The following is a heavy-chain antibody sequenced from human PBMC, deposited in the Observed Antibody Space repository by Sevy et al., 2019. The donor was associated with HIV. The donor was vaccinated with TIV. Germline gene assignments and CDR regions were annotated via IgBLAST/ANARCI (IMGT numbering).Heavy chain of an antibody. CDR2: IRSKANSYAT. J-gene: IGHJ4*02. CDR3: TRIGYYDSSGYYNY. Sequence: GGSLRFSCAASGFTFSGSAMHWVRQASGKGLEWVGRIRSKANSYATAYAASVKGRFTISRDDSKNTAYLQMNSLKTEDTAVYYCTRIGYYDSSGYYNYWGQGTLVTVSS. D-gene: IGHD3-22*01. V-gene: IGHV3-73*01. CDR1: GFTFSGSA.